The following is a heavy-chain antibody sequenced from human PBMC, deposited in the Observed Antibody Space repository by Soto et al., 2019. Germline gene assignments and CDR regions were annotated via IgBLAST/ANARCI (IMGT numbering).Heavy chain of an antibody. CDR1: GLTFRSYW. CDR3: AGGMRLRRLDS. V-gene: IGHV3-74*03. CDR2: INTGGSVA. D-gene: IGHD2-8*01. J-gene: IGHJ4*02. Sequence: EVQLVESGGGLVQPGESLRLSCAASGLTFRSYWMHWVRQAPGKGLVWVSRINTGGSVAMYVDSVTGRFTPSRDNAKNHPFPQMNSMSADDTAVSSCAGGMRLRRLDSWGQGTLVTVSS.